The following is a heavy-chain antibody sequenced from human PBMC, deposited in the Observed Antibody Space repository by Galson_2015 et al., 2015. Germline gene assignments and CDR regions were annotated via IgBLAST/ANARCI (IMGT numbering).Heavy chain of an antibody. V-gene: IGHV1-69*13. Sequence: SVKVSCKASGGTFSNYAISWVRQAPGQGLEWMGGIIPIFGTAHYAQKFQGRVTITADESTSTAYMELSSLRSEDTAVYYCARQDNCDFWSGYFSGRFDPWGQGTLVIVSS. D-gene: IGHD3-3*01. CDR1: GGTFSNYA. CDR3: ARQDNCDFWSGYFSGRFDP. J-gene: IGHJ5*02. CDR2: IIPIFGTA.